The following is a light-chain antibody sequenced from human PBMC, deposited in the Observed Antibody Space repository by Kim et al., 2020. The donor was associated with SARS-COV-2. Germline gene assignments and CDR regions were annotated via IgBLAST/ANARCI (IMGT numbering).Light chain of an antibody. CDR1: TLRSLF. Sequence: SSELTQDPAVSVALGQTVSITCQGDTLRSLFANWYQQKPGQAPVLVIYVNKNRPSGIPDRFSCSSSGNTASLTITGAQAEDEADYYCNSRDSSGNHVVFG. CDR2: VNK. CDR3: NSRDSSGNHVV. V-gene: IGLV3-19*01. J-gene: IGLJ2*01.